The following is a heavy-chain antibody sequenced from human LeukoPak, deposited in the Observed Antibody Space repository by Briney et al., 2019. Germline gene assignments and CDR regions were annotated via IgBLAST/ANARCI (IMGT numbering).Heavy chain of an antibody. J-gene: IGHJ4*02. Sequence: GASVKVSRKASGYTFTSYYMHWVRQAPGQGLEGVGIINPSGGSTSYAQKFEGRVTMTRDTSTSTVYMELSSLRSEDTAVYYCARGTLLEWLFTTHLPNDYWGQGTLVTVSS. V-gene: IGHV1-46*01. D-gene: IGHD3-3*01. CDR2: INPSGGST. CDR1: GYTFTSYY. CDR3: ARGTLLEWLFTTHLPNDY.